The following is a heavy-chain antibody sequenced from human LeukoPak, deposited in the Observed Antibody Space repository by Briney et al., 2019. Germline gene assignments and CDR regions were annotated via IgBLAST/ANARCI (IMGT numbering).Heavy chain of an antibody. V-gene: IGHV3-53*05. D-gene: IGHD3-10*01. CDR1: GFTVSGNF. Sequence: PGGSLRLSCAASGFTVSGNFMTWVRQAPEKGLEWVSLIYSGGPTYYADSVKGRFTISRDNAKNFLYLQMNSLRAEDTALYYCAKVYGYYGSGSSFDYWGQGTLVTVS. CDR3: AKVYGYYGSGSSFDY. J-gene: IGHJ4*02. CDR2: IYSGGPT.